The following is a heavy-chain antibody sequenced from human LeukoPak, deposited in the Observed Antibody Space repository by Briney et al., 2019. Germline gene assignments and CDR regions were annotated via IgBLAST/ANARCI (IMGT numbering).Heavy chain of an antibody. J-gene: IGHJ4*02. Sequence: SETLSLTCTVSGGSISTYYWSWIRQPPGKGLEWIGYIYYSGSTNYNPSLKSRVTMSVDTSKNQFSLKLSSVTAADTAVYYCARGLGGTDYWGQGIRVTVSS. CDR1: GGSISTYY. V-gene: IGHV4-59*01. CDR2: IYYSGST. CDR3: ARGLGGTDY. D-gene: IGHD1-26*01.